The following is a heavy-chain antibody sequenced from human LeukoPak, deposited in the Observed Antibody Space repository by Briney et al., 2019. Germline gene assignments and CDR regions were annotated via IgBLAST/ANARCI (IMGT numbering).Heavy chain of an antibody. J-gene: IGHJ3*02. D-gene: IGHD5-24*01. CDR2: ISSSSSYI. CDR3: AREKNRDGYNRREDAFDI. CDR1: GFTFSSYS. V-gene: IGHV3-21*01. Sequence: PGGSLRLSCAASGFTFSSYSMNWVRQAPGKGLEWVSSISSSSSYIYYADSVKGRFTISRGNAKNSLYLQMNSLRAEDTAVYYCAREKNRDGYNRREDAFDIWGQGTMVTVSS.